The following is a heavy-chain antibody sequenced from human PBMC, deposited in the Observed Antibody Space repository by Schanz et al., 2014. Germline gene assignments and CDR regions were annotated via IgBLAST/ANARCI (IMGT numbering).Heavy chain of an antibody. D-gene: IGHD2-15*01. CDR3: AKGMGYCSGGTCYDYYHYGLDV. CDR1: GFTFRSYA. Sequence: QVQLLQFGGGVVQPGRSLRLSCAASGFTFRSYAMHWVRQAPGKGLEWVALISNDGSIKYYADSVEGRFTISRDNSENTLYLQMNSLSADDTAVFYCAKGMGYCSGGTCYDYYHYGLDVWGHRTTVTVSS. V-gene: IGHV3-30-3*01. CDR2: ISNDGSIK. J-gene: IGHJ6*02.